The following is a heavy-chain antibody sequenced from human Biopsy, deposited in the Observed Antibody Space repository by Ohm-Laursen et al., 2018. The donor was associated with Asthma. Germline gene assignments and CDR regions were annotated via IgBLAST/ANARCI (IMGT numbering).Heavy chain of an antibody. J-gene: IGHJ4*02. CDR1: YGSITSGGYY. CDR3: ARAQDYYDSRGYYRSFDY. D-gene: IGHD3-22*01. V-gene: IGHV4-31*03. CDR2: IYYSGST. Sequence: TLSLTCTVSYGSITSGGYYWTWIRQHPGKGLEWIGFIYYSGSTYYNPSLKSRASISIDTSKNQFSLKLSSVTAADTAVYYCARAQDYYDSRGYYRSFDYWGQGTLVTVSS.